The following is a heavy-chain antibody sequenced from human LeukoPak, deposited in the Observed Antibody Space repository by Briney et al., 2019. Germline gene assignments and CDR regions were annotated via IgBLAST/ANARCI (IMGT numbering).Heavy chain of an antibody. CDR2: ISAYNGNA. CDR3: ARERHKLGATDLFDY. Sequence: ASVKVSCXASGYTFTSYGISWVRQAPGQGLEWMGWISAYNGNANYAQKLQGRVTMTTDTSTSTAYMELRSLRSDDTAVYYCARERHKLGATDLFDYWGQGSLVTVSS. CDR1: GYTFTSYG. J-gene: IGHJ4*02. V-gene: IGHV1-18*01. D-gene: IGHD1-26*01.